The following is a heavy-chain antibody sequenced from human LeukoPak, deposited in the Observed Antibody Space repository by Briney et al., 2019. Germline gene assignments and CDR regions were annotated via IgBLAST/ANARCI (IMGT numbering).Heavy chain of an antibody. J-gene: IGHJ4*02. CDR3: ARGGGAYDY. CDR1: GFTFTTYW. D-gene: IGHD2-21*01. V-gene: IGHV3-7*01. CDR2: IKQDGSEK. Sequence: GESLRLSCAASGFTFTTYWMSWVRQAPGKGLEWVANIKQDGSEKYYVDSVKGRFTISRDNAKNSLYLQMNSLRAEDTAVYYCARGGGAYDYWGQGTLVTVSS.